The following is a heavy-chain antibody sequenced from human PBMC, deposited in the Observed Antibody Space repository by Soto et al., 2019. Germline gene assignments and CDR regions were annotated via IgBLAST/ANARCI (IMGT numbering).Heavy chain of an antibody. V-gene: IGHV4-39*02. Sequence: SETLSLTCSVSGGSISYNSYYWGWIRQPPGKGLEWVGGIFYPGPTYNSPSLKDRVTISMDTSKNSFSLNLTSVTAADTAVYFCARLVVVAPVANVWGQGALVTVSS. J-gene: IGHJ4*02. CDR3: ARLVVVAPVANV. CDR1: GGSISYNSYY. D-gene: IGHD2-21*01. CDR2: IFYPGPT.